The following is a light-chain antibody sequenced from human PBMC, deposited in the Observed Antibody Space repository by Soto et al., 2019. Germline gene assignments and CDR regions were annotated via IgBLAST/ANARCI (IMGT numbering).Light chain of an antibody. J-gene: IGKJ4*01. CDR1: QSVSNY. Sequence: EIVLTQSPATLSLSPGQRATLSCRASQSVSNYLAWFQQKPGQAPRLLIYDASNRAPGIPARFSGSGSGTDFTRTISSLEPEEGAVCYCQQRSSSPLPTFGGGTKVEL. V-gene: IGKV3-11*01. CDR2: DAS. CDR3: QQRSSSPLPT.